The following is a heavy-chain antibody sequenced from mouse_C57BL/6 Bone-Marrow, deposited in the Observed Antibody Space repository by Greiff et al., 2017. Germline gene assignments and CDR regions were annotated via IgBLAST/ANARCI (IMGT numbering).Heavy chain of an antibody. D-gene: IGHD3-3*01. V-gene: IGHV6-3*01. J-gene: IGHJ4*01. CDR2: IRLKSDNYAT. Sequence: EVQRVESGGGLVQPGGSMKLSCVASGFTFSNYWMNWVRQSPEKGLEWVAQIRLKSDNYATHYAESVKGRFTISRDDSKSSVYLQMNNLRAEDTGIYYCTGSRGYYAMDYWGQGTSVTVSS. CDR3: TGSRGYYAMDY. CDR1: GFTFSNYW.